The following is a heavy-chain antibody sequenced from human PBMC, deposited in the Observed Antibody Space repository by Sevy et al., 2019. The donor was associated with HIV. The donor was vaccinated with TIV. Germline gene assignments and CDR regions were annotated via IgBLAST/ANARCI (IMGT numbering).Heavy chain of an antibody. CDR1: GYTFTSYD. V-gene: IGHV1-8*01. J-gene: IGHJ6*02. Sequence: ASVKVSCKASGYTFTSYDIDWVRQATGQGLEWMGWMNPNSGNTGYAQKFQGRVTMTRNTSISTAYMELSSLRSEDTAVYYCARGGYRIAVAGTYYYYGMDVWGQGTTVTVSS. CDR3: ARGGYRIAVAGTYYYYGMDV. CDR2: MNPNSGNT. D-gene: IGHD6-19*01.